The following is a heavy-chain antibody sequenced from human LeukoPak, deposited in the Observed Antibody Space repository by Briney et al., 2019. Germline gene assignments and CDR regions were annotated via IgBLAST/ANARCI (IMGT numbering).Heavy chain of an antibody. D-gene: IGHD3-16*01. J-gene: IGHJ6*02. CDR2: INHNGNVN. Sequence: GGSLRLSCAASGFTFHSYAMSWVRQAPGKGLEWVASINHNGNVNYYVDPVKGRFTISRDNAKNSLYLQMSNLRAEDTAVYFCARGGGLDVWGQGATVTVSS. V-gene: IGHV3-7*03. CDR1: GFTFHSYA. CDR3: ARGGGLDV.